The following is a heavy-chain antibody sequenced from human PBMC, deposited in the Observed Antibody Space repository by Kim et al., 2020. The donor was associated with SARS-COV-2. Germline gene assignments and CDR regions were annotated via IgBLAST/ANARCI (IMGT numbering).Heavy chain of an antibody. CDR2: IYYSGST. Sequence: SETLSLTCTVSGGSISSYYWGWIRQPPGKGLEWIGYIYYSGSTNYNPSLKSRVTISVDTSKNQFSLKLSSVTAADTAVYYCARHYGSGRPYFDYWGQGTLVTVSS. CDR1: GGSISSYY. J-gene: IGHJ4*02. D-gene: IGHD3-10*01. V-gene: IGHV4-59*08. CDR3: ARHYGSGRPYFDY.